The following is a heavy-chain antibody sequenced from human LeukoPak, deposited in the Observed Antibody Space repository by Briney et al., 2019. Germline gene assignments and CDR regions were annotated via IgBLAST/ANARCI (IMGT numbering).Heavy chain of an antibody. D-gene: IGHD3-22*01. CDR1: GGSTSSYY. V-gene: IGHV4-4*07. J-gene: IGHJ4*02. CDR2: IYTSGST. Sequence: PSETLSLTCTVSGGSTSSYYWSWIRQPAGKGLEWIGRIYTSGSTNYNPSLKSRVTMSVDTSKNQFSLKLSSVTAADTAVYYCARETETRLYYYDSSGYLYYFDYWGQGTLVTVSS. CDR3: ARETETRLYYYDSSGYLYYFDY.